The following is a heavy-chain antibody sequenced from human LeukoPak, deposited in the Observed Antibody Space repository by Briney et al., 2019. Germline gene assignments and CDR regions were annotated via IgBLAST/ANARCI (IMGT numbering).Heavy chain of an antibody. V-gene: IGHV3-30*02. CDR2: IRYDGSNK. CDR1: GFTFSSYG. CDR3: AKAPTSTVTTSLDY. J-gene: IGHJ4*02. Sequence: PGGSLRLSCAASGFTFSSYGMHWVRQAPGKGLEWVAFIRYDGSNKYYADSVKGRFTISRDNSKNTLYLQMNSLRAEDTAVYCCAKAPTSTVTTSLDYWGQGTLVTVSS. D-gene: IGHD4-17*01.